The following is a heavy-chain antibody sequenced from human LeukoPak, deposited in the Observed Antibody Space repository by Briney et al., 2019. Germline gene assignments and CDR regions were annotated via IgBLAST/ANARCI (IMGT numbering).Heavy chain of an antibody. J-gene: IGHJ5*02. D-gene: IGHD3-22*01. CDR2: INHSGST. Sequence: YWSWIRQPPGKGLEWIGEINHSGSTNYNPSLKSRVTISVDTSKNQFSLKLSSVTAADTAVYYCARGRTSDYYDSGGFDPWGQGTLVTVSS. CDR1: Y. V-gene: IGHV4-34*01. CDR3: ARGRTSDYYDSGGFDP.